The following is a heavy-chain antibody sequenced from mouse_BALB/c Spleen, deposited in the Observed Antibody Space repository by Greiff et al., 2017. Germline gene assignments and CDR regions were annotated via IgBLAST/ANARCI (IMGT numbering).Heavy chain of an antibody. CDR1: GFSLTSYG. CDR2: IWSGGST. Sequence: VQLQQSGPGLVQPSQSLSITCTVSGFSLTSYGVHWVRQSPGKGLEWLGVIWSGGSTDYNAAFISRLSISKDNSKSQVFFKMNSLQANDTAIYYCARVYYRYDYAMDYWGQGTSVTVSS. J-gene: IGHJ4*01. D-gene: IGHD2-14*01. V-gene: IGHV2-2*02. CDR3: ARVYYRYDYAMDY.